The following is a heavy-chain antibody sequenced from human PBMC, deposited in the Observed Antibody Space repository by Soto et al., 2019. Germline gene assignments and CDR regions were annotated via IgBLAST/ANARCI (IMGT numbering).Heavy chain of an antibody. CDR1: GFTFSSYG. Sequence: QVQLVESGGGVVQPGRSLRLSCAASGFTFSSYGMHWVRQAPGKGLEWVAVIWYDGSNKYYADSVKGRFTISRDNSKNTLYLQMNSLRAEDTAVYYCARAPDLFIEARRWGGCYFDLWGRGTLVTVSS. CDR3: ARAPDLFIEARRWGGCYFDL. CDR2: IWYDGSNK. J-gene: IGHJ2*01. V-gene: IGHV3-33*01. D-gene: IGHD6-6*01.